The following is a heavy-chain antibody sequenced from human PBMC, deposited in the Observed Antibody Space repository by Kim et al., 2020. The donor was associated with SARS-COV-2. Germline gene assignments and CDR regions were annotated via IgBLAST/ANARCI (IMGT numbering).Heavy chain of an antibody. CDR2: ISAYNGNT. D-gene: IGHD1-26*01. J-gene: IGHJ6*02. CDR3: ARDQGSGTYLGYYYYYGMDV. CDR1: GYSFTRYG. Sequence: ASVKVSCKASGYSFTRYGISWVRQAPGQGLEWMGWISAYNGNTNYAQKLQGRVTMTTDTSTSTAYMELRSLRSDDTATYYCARDQGSGTYLGYYYYYGMDVWGQGTTVTVSS. V-gene: IGHV1-18*01.